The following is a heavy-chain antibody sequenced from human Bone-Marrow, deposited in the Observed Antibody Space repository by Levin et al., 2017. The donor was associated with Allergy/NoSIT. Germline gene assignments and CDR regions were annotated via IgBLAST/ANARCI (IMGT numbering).Heavy chain of an antibody. CDR1: GGSFSGYY. J-gene: IGHJ5*02. D-gene: IGHD2-21*02. CDR3: ARQGPFRHIVVVTARGFWFDP. Sequence: PSETLSLTCAVYGGSFSGYYWSWIRQPPGKGLEWIGEINHSGSTNYNPSLKSRVTISVDTSKNQFSLKLSSVTAADTAVYYCARQGPFRHIVVVTARGFWFDPWGQGTLVTVSS. CDR2: INHSGST. V-gene: IGHV4-34*01.